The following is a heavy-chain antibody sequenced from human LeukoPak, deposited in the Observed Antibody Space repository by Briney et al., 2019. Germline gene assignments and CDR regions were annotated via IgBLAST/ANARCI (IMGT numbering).Heavy chain of an antibody. V-gene: IGHV3-9*01. CDR1: GFTFDDYA. Sequence: PGRSLRLSCAASGFTFDDYAIHWVRQAPGKGLEWVSGISWNSGSIGYADSVKGRFTISRDNAKNSLYLQMNSLRAEDTALYYCAKEGDSSGYFDYWGQGTLVTVSS. J-gene: IGHJ4*02. D-gene: IGHD3-22*01. CDR2: ISWNSGSI. CDR3: AKEGDSSGYFDY.